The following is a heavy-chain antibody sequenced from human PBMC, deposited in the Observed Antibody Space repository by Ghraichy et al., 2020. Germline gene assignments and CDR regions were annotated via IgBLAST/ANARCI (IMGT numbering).Heavy chain of an antibody. CDR2: MYYSRSS. CDR3: MGGRAGAPLDY. J-gene: IGHJ4*02. Sequence: SETLSLTCTVSGGSISTYYWTWIRQPPGKGLEWIGNMYYSRSSNYNPSLKSRVTISVDTSKNQISLKMSSVTAADTAVYYCMGGRAGAPLDYWGQGTLVTVSS. CDR1: GGSISTYY. D-gene: IGHD1-26*01. V-gene: IGHV4-59*08.